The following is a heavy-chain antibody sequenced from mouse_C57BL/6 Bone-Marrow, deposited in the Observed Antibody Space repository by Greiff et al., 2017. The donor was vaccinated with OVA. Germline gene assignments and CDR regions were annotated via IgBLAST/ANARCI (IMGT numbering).Heavy chain of an antibody. J-gene: IGHJ1*03. CDR1: GYAFSSSW. CDR3: ARWDYDGSYYWYLDV. D-gene: IGHD2-4*01. Sequence: VKLVESGPELVKPGASVKISCKASGYAFSSSWMNWVKQRPGKGLEWIGRIYPGDGDTNYNGKFKGKATLTADKSSSTAYMQISSLTSEDSAVYFGARWDYDGSYYWYLDVWGTGTTVTVSS. CDR2: IYPGDGDT. V-gene: IGHV1-82*01.